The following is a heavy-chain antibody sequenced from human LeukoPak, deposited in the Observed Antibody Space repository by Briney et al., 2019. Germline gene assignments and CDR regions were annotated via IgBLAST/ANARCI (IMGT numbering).Heavy chain of an antibody. CDR3: ARSYDFWSGSPGGYFDY. J-gene: IGHJ4*02. D-gene: IGHD3-3*01. Sequence: PSETLSHTCTVSGGSVSSGSYYWSWIRQPPGKGLEWIGYIYYSGSTNYNPSLKSRVTISVDTSKNQFSLKLSSVTAADTAVYYCARSYDFWSGSPGGYFDYWGQGTLVTVSS. V-gene: IGHV4-61*01. CDR1: GGSVSSGSYY. CDR2: IYYSGST.